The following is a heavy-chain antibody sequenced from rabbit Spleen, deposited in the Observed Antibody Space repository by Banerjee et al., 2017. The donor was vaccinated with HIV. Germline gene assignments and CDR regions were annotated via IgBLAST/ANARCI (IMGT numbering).Heavy chain of an antibody. Sequence: QEQLVESGGGLVQPEGSLTLTCTASGFSFSSSYYMCWVRQAPGKGLEWIGCIGTTSGTTYYASWAKGRFTISKTSSTTVTLQMTSLTVADTATYFCARDLVAVIGWNFNLWGPGTLVTVS. CDR1: GFSFSSSYY. CDR3: ARDLVAVIGWNFNL. J-gene: IGHJ4*01. V-gene: IGHV1S45*01. CDR2: IGTTSGTT. D-gene: IGHD1-1*01.